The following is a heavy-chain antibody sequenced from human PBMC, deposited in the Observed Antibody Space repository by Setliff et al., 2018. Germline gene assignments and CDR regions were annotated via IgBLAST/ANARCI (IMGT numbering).Heavy chain of an antibody. CDR1: GGSIDSHY. J-gene: IGHJ3*02. Sequence: PSETLSLTCSVSGGSIDSHYWSWTRQPPGKGLEWIGSIYYSGNTNYNPSLKSRVTISIDTSKNQFSLKLSSVTAADTAVYHCARGKTFFGAFIRAFDIWGQGRMVTVS. V-gene: IGHV4-59*11. D-gene: IGHD3-3*01. CDR2: IYYSGNT. CDR3: ARGKTFFGAFIRAFDI.